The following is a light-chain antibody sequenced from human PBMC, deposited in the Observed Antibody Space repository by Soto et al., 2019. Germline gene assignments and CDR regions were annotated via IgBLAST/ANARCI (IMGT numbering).Light chain of an antibody. V-gene: IGKV1-5*01. CDR1: QSISIW. CDR2: DAS. J-gene: IGKJ1*01. Sequence: DIQMTQSPSTLSASLVDRVTITCRASQSISIWLAWYQQKPGKAPKLLIYDASSLESGVPSRFSGSGSGTEFTLTISSLQTDDFTTYYCQQYNSYWSFGQGTKVDIK. CDR3: QQYNSYWS.